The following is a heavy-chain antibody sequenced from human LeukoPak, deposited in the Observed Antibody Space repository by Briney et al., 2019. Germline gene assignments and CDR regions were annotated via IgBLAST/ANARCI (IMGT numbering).Heavy chain of an antibody. CDR1: GGSISSSSYL. CDR2: IHSSGST. J-gene: IGHJ4*02. D-gene: IGHD5-18*01. V-gene: IGHV4-39*01. Sequence: SETLSLTCTVSGGSISSSSYLWGWIRQPPGKGLEWIGSIHSSGSTHYNPSLKSRVTISVDTSRNQLSLKLTSVAATDTAVFYCARRGYNYAVDYWGQGTLVTVSS. CDR3: ARRGYNYAVDY.